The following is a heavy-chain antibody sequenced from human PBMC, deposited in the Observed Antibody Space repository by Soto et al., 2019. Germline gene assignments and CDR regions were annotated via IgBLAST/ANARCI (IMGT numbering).Heavy chain of an antibody. D-gene: IGHD3-3*01. Sequence: PGGSLRLSCAASGFTFSSYSMNWVRQAPGKGLEWVSSISSSSSYIYYADSVKGRFTISRDNAKNSLYLQMNSLRAEDTAVYYCARGLAAKITIFGVALDAFDIWGQGTMVTVSS. CDR3: ARGLAAKITIFGVALDAFDI. V-gene: IGHV3-21*01. CDR2: ISSSSSYI. J-gene: IGHJ3*02. CDR1: GFTFSSYS.